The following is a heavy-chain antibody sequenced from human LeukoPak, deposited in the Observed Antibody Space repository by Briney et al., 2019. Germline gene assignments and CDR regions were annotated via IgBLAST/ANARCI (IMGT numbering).Heavy chain of an antibody. CDR2: ISSSGTTI. Sequence: GGSLRLSCVASGFTYSSFEMNWVRQAPGKGLEWVSYISSSGTTISYADSVRGRFTISRDNANNSLYLQMNSLRVEDTAFYHCASYCSANLWGQGTLVTVSS. V-gene: IGHV3-48*03. CDR3: ASYCSANL. CDR1: GFTYSSFE. D-gene: IGHD3-10*01. J-gene: IGHJ5*02.